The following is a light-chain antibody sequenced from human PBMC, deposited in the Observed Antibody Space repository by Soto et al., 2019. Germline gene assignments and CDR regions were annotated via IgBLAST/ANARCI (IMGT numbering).Light chain of an antibody. CDR3: QQYRSFSRT. Sequence: DIQMTQSPSTLSASVGDRVTITCRASQTISTWLAWYQQKPGKAPELLIYDASTLESGVPSRFSGSGSGTEFSLTISSLQPDDFATFYCQQYRSFSRTFGQGPKVDIK. CDR1: QTISTW. CDR2: DAS. J-gene: IGKJ1*01. V-gene: IGKV1-5*01.